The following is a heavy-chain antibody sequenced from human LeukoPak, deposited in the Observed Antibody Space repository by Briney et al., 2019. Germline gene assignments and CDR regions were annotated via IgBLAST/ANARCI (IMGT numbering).Heavy chain of an antibody. V-gene: IGHV3-48*02. CDR3: ARDLNLYDSSGYYPR. D-gene: IGHD3-22*01. CDR1: GFTLRCYS. Sequence: GGALRLSCAAPGFTLRCYSMKWGRPAPREGAGWVSYLSSSSGTIYYADSAKGRFTISRDNAENSLYLQMNSLRDEDTAVYYCARDLNLYDSSGYYPRWGQGTLVTVSS. CDR2: LSSSSGTI. J-gene: IGHJ4*02.